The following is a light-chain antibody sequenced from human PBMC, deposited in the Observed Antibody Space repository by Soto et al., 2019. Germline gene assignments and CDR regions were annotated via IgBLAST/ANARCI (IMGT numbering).Light chain of an antibody. Sequence: EIVLTQSPGTLSLSPGERATLSCRASQSVSSTSLAWYQQKPGQAPRLLMYDTSSRATGIPDRFSGSGSGTDFTLTITRLEPEDFAVYYCQHYDRSTGTFGQGTKVEIK. J-gene: IGKJ1*01. CDR2: DTS. CDR1: QSVSSTS. V-gene: IGKV3-20*01. CDR3: QHYDRSTGT.